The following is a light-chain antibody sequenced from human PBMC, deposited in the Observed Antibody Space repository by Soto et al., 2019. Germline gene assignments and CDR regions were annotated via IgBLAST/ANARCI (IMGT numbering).Light chain of an antibody. J-gene: IGKJ4*01. CDR3: QQRSNWPSLT. Sequence: DIVMTQSPATVSVSPGERATLSCTASQSVSNNLAWYQQKPGQAPRLLIYGASTRATGTPARFTGSGSGTEFTLTITSLQSEDSAVYYCQQRSNWPSLTFGGGTKVDIK. V-gene: IGKV3-15*01. CDR1: QSVSNN. CDR2: GAS.